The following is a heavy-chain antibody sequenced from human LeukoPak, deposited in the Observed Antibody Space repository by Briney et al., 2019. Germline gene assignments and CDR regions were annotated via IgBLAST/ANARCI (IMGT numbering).Heavy chain of an antibody. Sequence: KASETLSLTCTVSGGSISSYYWSWIRQPPGKGLEWIGYIYYSGSTYYNPSLKSRVTISVDTSKNQFSLKLSSVTAADTAVYYCARSSYGAFDYWGQGTLVTVSS. CDR1: GGSISSYY. CDR2: IYYSGST. J-gene: IGHJ4*02. D-gene: IGHD5-18*01. CDR3: ARSSYGAFDY. V-gene: IGHV4-59*08.